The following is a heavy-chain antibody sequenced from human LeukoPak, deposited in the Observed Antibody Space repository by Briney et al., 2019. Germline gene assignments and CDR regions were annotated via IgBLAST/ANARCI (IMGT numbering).Heavy chain of an antibody. D-gene: IGHD3-22*01. Sequence: GGSLRLSCAASGFTFSSYWMSWVRQAPGKGLQWVANIKQDGSEKYYVDSAKGRFTISGDNAKNSLYLQMNSLRAEDTVVYYCARDGDTSGYSDWGQGTLVTVSS. J-gene: IGHJ4*02. CDR2: IKQDGSEK. CDR3: ARDGDTSGYSD. V-gene: IGHV3-7*01. CDR1: GFTFSSYW.